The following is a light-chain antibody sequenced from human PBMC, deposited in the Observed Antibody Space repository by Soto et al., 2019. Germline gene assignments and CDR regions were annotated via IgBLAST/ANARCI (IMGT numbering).Light chain of an antibody. CDR1: QRISGG. CDR2: DAS. CDR3: QQYNNYWT. Sequence: DIQMTQSPSTLSASVGDRVTITCRASQRISGGLAWYQQKPGKAPKVLIYDASSLESGVPSRFSGSGSGTEFTLTITSLQPDDFATFYCQQYNNYWTFGQGTKV. V-gene: IGKV1-5*01. J-gene: IGKJ1*01.